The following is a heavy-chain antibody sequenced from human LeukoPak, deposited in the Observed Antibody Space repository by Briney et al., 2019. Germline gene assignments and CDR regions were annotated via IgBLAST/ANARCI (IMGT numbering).Heavy chain of an antibody. J-gene: IGHJ5*02. Sequence: GASVKVSCKASGYTFTSYYMHWVRQAPGQGLEWMGIINPSGGSTSYAQKFQGRVTMTRDMSTSTVYMELSSLRSDDTAVYYCLRGGFTMVRGVIDPPRTENNWFDPWGQGTLVTVSS. CDR2: INPSGGST. CDR1: GYTFTSYY. V-gene: IGHV1-46*01. CDR3: LRGGFTMVRGVIDPPRTENNWFDP. D-gene: IGHD3-10*01.